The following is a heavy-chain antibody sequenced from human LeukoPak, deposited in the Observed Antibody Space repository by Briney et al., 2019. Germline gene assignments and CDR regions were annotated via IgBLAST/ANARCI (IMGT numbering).Heavy chain of an antibody. CDR1: GGSISSSSYY. CDR3: ARPRGYCSGGSCYFDY. D-gene: IGHD2-15*01. Sequence: SETLSLTCTVSGGSISSSSYYWGWIRQPPGTGLEWIGSIYYSGSTYYNASLKSRVTISVDTSKNQFSLKLSSVTAADTAVYYCARPRGYCSGGSCYFDYWGQGTLVTVSS. V-gene: IGHV4-39*01. CDR2: IYYSGST. J-gene: IGHJ4*02.